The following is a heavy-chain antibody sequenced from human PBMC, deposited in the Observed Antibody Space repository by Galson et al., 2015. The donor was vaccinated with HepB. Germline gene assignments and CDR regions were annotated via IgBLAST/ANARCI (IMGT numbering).Heavy chain of an antibody. CDR2: ISYDGSNK. CDR1: GFTFSSYG. J-gene: IGHJ4*02. D-gene: IGHD6-13*01. Sequence: SLRLSCAASGFTFSSYGMHWVRQAPGEGLEWVAVISYDGSNKYYADSAKGRFTISRDNSKNTLYLQMNSLRAEDTAVYYCAKDPYTYSSSWYADYWGQGTLVTVSS. V-gene: IGHV3-30*18. CDR3: AKDPYTYSSSWYADY.